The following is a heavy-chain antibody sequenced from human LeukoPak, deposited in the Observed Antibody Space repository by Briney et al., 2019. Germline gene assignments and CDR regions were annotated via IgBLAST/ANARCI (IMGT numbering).Heavy chain of an antibody. CDR2: ISSSGAST. J-gene: IGHJ6*03. CDR3: AKPHTTGNNYYYYMDV. Sequence: PGGSLRLSCVASGFTFSNYAMSWVRQAPGKGLEWVSAISSSGASTFYADSVKGRFTISRDNSKNTLYLQMNSLRAEDTAVYYCAKPHTTGNNYYYYMDVWGKGTKVTVSS. V-gene: IGHV3-23*01. D-gene: IGHD1-1*01. CDR1: GFTFSNYA.